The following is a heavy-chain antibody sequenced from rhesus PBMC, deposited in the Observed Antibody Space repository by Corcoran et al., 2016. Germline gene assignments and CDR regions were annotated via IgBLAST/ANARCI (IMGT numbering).Heavy chain of an antibody. V-gene: IGHV4S10*01. CDR3: ACSIAAAGTFDY. D-gene: IGHD6-31*01. Sequence: QVQLQESGPGVVKPSETLSLTCAVSGGSISDSYRWSWIRQHPGKGLEWIGYIDGIRTNTNYNSSLRSRVTMSKDTSKNQFSLKLSSVTAADTAVYYCACSIAAAGTFDYWGQGVLVTVSS. J-gene: IGHJ4*01. CDR2: IDGIRTNT. CDR1: GGSISDSYR.